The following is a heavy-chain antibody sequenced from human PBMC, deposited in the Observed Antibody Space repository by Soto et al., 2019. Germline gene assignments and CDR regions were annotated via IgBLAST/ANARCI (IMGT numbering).Heavy chain of an antibody. CDR2: VIPTLDIL. D-gene: IGHD5-18*01. CDR1: GDTFSSHT. Sequence: GASVKVSCKASGDTFSSHTIIAWVRQAPGQGLEWMGRVIPTLDILDYAQRFQDRVTITADTSTSTAYLELTSLTSEDTAIYYCARDEGGYNFGSHYGLDVWGQGTTVTVSS. V-gene: IGHV1-69*04. J-gene: IGHJ6*02. CDR3: ARDEGGYNFGSHYGLDV.